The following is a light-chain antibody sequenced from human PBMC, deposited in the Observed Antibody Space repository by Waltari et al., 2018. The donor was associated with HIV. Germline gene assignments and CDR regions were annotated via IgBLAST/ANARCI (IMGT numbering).Light chain of an antibody. CDR3: SSYTRRNAVL. CDR1: SSDVGGYNY. CDR2: EVS. V-gene: IGLV2-14*01. Sequence: QSALTQPPSASGSPGQSVTLSCTGTSSDVGGYNYVSWYQQHPGKVPKLMIYEVSKRPSGVSNRFSGSKSGNTASLTISGLQTEDEADYYCSSYTRRNAVLFGGGTTLTVL. J-gene: IGLJ2*01.